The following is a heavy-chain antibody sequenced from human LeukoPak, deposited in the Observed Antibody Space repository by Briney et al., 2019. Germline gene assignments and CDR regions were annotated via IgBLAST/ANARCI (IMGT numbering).Heavy chain of an antibody. Sequence: ASVQVSCKASGYTFTSYGISWVRQAPGQGLEWMGWISAYNGNTKYVQKLQGRVTMTTDSSTSTAYMELRSLTSDDTAVYYCARWYCGGGSCYSYYYGMDVWGQGTTVTVSS. CDR2: ISAYNGNT. CDR3: ARWYCGGGSCYSYYYGMDV. CDR1: GYTFTSYG. D-gene: IGHD2-15*01. J-gene: IGHJ6*02. V-gene: IGHV1-18*01.